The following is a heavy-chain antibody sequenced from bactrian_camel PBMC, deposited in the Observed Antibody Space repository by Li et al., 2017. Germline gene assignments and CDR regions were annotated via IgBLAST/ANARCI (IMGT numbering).Heavy chain of an antibody. J-gene: IGHJ4*01. D-gene: IGHD3*01. CDR1: GNTTSSRC. CDR3: AAPRGGGSCWIGVLVRSSYGSRD. Sequence: VQLVESGGGSVQAGGSLNLTCAASGNTTSSRCLEWFRLAPGKEREAVAVIYRGGGRTVYADSVKGRFTVSQDNAKNTMYLLMNSLEPEDTAVYYCAAPRGGGSCWIGVLVRSSYGSRDWGQG. V-gene: IGHV3S31*01. CDR2: IYRGGGRT.